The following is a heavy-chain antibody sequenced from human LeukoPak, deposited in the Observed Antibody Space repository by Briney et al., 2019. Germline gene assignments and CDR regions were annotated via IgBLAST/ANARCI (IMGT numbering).Heavy chain of an antibody. CDR2: ISYDGSNK. CDR1: GFTFSSYA. D-gene: IGHD5-24*01. Sequence: PGGSLRLSCAASGFTFSSYAIHWVRQAPGKGLEWVAVISYDGSNKYYADSVKGRFTISRDNSKSTLYLQMNSLRAEDTAVYYCARGYRRDGYYFDYWGQGTLVTVSS. V-gene: IGHV3-30-3*01. CDR3: ARGYRRDGYYFDY. J-gene: IGHJ4*02.